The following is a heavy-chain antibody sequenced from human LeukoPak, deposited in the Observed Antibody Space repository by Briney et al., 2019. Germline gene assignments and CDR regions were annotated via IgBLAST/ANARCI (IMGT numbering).Heavy chain of an antibody. J-gene: IGHJ5*02. CDR1: GGSIGSYY. Sequence: PSETLSLTCAVSGGSIGSYYWTWIRQPPGKGLEWIGYIHDSGSTKYNPSLKSRVTMSVDTSRNHLSLKLTSVAAADTAVYYGARGRSGGDWFDPWGQGTLVTVSS. CDR3: ARGRSGGDWFDP. V-gene: IGHV4-59*01. CDR2: IHDSGST. D-gene: IGHD3-10*01.